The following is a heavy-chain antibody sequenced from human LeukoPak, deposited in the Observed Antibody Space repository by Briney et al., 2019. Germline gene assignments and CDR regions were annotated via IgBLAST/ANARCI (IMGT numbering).Heavy chain of an antibody. CDR2: IKSDGIYT. D-gene: IGHD6-13*01. CDR3: ALALVSLQNIAAAGSTGAFDM. CDR1: GFTFSNYW. V-gene: IGHV3-74*01. Sequence: GGSLRLSCAASGFTFSNYWMHWVRQAPGKGLVWVSRIKSDGIYTNYADSVKGRFTISRDNANNTLYLQMNSLGAEDTAVYYCALALVSLQNIAAAGSTGAFDMWGQGTMVTVSS. J-gene: IGHJ3*02.